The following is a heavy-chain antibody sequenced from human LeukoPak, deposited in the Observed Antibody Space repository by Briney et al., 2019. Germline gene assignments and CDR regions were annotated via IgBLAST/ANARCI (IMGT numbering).Heavy chain of an antibody. D-gene: IGHD3-22*01. CDR1: GGTFSSCA. V-gene: IGHV1-69*13. Sequence: GASVKVSCKASGGTFSSCAISWVRQAPGQGLEWMGGIIPIFGTANYAQKFQGRVTITADESTSTAYMELSSLRSEDTAVYYCATYYYDSSGYYGEFDYWGQGTLVTVSS. CDR2: IIPIFGTA. J-gene: IGHJ4*02. CDR3: ATYYYDSSGYYGEFDY.